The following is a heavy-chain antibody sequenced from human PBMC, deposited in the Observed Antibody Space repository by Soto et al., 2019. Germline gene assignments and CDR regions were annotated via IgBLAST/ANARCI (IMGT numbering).Heavy chain of an antibody. Sequence: VQLVQSGAEVRKPGASVKVSCTASGDSLDGYYIHWVRQTPGQGLEWMGWIFPKSGGTRLQRRFHGRVSMTSESSTGPAYLDVTSLAFDDTAFYYCAREGMFHFEAKDYYPSTYGLDFWGQGTTVTVSS. CDR1: GDSLDGYY. V-gene: IGHV1-2*02. J-gene: IGHJ6*02. CDR2: IFPKSGGT. CDR3: AREGMFHFEAKDYYPSTYGLDF. D-gene: IGHD3-10*01.